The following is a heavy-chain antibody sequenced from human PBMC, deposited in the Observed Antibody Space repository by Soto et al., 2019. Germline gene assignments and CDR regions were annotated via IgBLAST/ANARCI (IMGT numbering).Heavy chain of an antibody. CDR3: ARDRRDFWSGYSPVYFDY. Sequence: ASVKVSCKASGGTFSSYTISWVRQAPGQGLEWMGRIIPILGIANYAQKFQGRVTITADKSTSTAYMELSSLGSEDTAVYYCARDRRDFWSGYSPVYFDYWGQGTLVTVSS. D-gene: IGHD3-3*01. CDR2: IIPILGIA. CDR1: GGTFSSYT. J-gene: IGHJ4*02. V-gene: IGHV1-69*04.